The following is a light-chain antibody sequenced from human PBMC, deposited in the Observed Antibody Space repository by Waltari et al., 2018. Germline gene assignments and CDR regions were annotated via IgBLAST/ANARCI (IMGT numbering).Light chain of an antibody. CDR3: CSYAGVHTFWL. Sequence: QSALTQPPPVSGSPEPSVPLSCTGSTSAVGGYNSGPWYQQHPGKAPKPIIFDVNQRPSGVPDRFSGSKSGNTASLTISGLRPEDEADYHCCSYAGVHTFWLFGGGTKLTVL. J-gene: IGLJ3*02. V-gene: IGLV2-11*01. CDR2: DVN. CDR1: TSAVGGYNS.